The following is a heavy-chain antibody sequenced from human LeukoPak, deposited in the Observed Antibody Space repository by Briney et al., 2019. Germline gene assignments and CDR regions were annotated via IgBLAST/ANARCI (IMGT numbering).Heavy chain of an antibody. CDR3: ARGADTVSGWFDP. J-gene: IGHJ5*02. D-gene: IGHD3-10*01. CDR1: GGSISSAGYY. Sequence: PSQTLSLTCTVSGGSISSAGYYWSWIRQPPGKGLECIGNIYHSGSTNYNPSLKSRVTISVDRSKNQFSLKLSSVTAADTAVYYCARGADTVSGWFDPWGQGTLVTVSS. CDR2: IYHSGST. V-gene: IGHV4-30-2*01.